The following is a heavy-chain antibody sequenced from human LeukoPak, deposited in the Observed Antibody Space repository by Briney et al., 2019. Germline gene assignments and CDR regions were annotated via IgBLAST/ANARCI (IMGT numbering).Heavy chain of an antibody. CDR2: IGYSGSDT. Sequence: PGGSLRLSCIVSGFTLSSYEMTWFRQAPGKGLEWVSSIGYSGSDTHYADSVKGRFTISRDNAKNSLYLQMNSLRAEDTAVYYCARDFGNYAYWGQGTLVTVSS. V-gene: IGHV3-21*01. CDR3: ARDFGNYAY. J-gene: IGHJ4*02. CDR1: GFTLSSYE. D-gene: IGHD1-7*01.